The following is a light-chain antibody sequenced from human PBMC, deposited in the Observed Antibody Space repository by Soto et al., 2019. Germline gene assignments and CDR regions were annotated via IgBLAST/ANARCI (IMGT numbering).Light chain of an antibody. CDR2: DAS. CDR1: QSISSW. CDR3: QQYNSFWT. J-gene: IGKJ1*01. Sequence: DIQMTQSPSTLSASVGDRVTITCRASQSISSWLAWYQQKPGKAPKLLIYDASSLESGVPSRFSGSGSGTEFTLTISSLXXXXFATYYCQQYNSFWTFGQGTKVEIK. V-gene: IGKV1-5*01.